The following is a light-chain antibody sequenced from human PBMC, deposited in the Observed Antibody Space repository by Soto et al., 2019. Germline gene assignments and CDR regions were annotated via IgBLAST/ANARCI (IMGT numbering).Light chain of an antibody. V-gene: IGLV1-40*01. CDR2: GNS. CDR1: SSNIGAGFD. CDR3: QSYDNSLSGSWM. J-gene: IGLJ3*02. Sequence: QSVLTQPPSVSGAPGQRVTISCTGSSSNIGAGFDVHWYHQIAGTAPKLLIYGNSNRPSGVPDRFSGSKSGTSASLAINGLQPEDEAHYYCQSYDNSLSGSWMFGGGTKLTVL.